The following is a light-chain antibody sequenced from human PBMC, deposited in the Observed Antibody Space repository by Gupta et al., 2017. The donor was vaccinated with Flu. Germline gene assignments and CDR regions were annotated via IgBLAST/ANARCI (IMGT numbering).Light chain of an antibody. Sequence: QSVLTQPPSVSGAPGQRVTISRTGSSSNIGAGCDVHWYQQLPGTAPKLLIYSNSNRPSGVPDRFSASKSGTSASLAITGLQAEDEADYYCQSYDNSRNSKVFGGGTKLTVL. CDR2: SNS. V-gene: IGLV1-40*01. J-gene: IGLJ3*02. CDR3: QSYDNSRNSKV. CDR1: SSNIGAGCD.